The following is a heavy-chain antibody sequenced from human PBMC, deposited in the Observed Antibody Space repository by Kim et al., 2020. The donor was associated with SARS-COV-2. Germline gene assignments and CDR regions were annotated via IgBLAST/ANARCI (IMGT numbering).Heavy chain of an antibody. J-gene: IGHJ4*02. D-gene: IGHD2-8*01. Sequence: SETLSLTCAVYGGSFSGYYWSWIRQPPGKGLEWIGEINHSGSTNYNPSLKSRVTISVDTSKNQFSLKLSSVTAADTAVYYCARGSRSVLGYWGQGTLVTVSS. CDR3: ARGSRSVLGY. CDR2: INHSGST. CDR1: GGSFSGYY. V-gene: IGHV4-34*01.